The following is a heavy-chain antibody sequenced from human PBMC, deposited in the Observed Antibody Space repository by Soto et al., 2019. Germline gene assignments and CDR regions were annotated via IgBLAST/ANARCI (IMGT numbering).Heavy chain of an antibody. J-gene: IGHJ4*02. CDR1: GYTFTSYY. D-gene: IGHD3-3*01. CDR3: ALSVVIISPSDY. CDR2: INPSGGST. Sequence: ASVKVSCKASGYTFTSYYMHWVRQAPRQGLEWMGIINPSGGSTSYAQKFQGRVTMTRDTSTSTVYMGLSSLRSEDTAVYYCALSVVIISPSDYWGQGTLVTVSS. V-gene: IGHV1-46*01.